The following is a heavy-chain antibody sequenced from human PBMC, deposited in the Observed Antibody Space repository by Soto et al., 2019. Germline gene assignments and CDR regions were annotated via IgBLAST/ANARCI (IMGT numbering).Heavy chain of an antibody. J-gene: IGHJ4*02. CDR3: ARAPIAADGTPIDY. D-gene: IGHD6-13*01. CDR2: INPSGGGT. Sequence: ASVKVSCKTSGYTFSSYYMHWVRQAPGQGLEWMGIINPSGGGTTYLQKFQGRVTMTRDTSTSTVYMELSSLRSEDTAVYYCARAPIAADGTPIDYWGQGTLVTVSS. CDR1: GYTFSSYY. V-gene: IGHV1-46*01.